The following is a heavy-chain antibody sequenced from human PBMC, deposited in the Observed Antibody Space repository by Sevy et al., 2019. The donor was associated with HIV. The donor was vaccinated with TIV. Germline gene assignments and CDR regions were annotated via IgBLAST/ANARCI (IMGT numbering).Heavy chain of an antibody. CDR2: MFPGNSDT. CDR3: ATGAHLPLDGFDI. CDR1: GYRFSNNW. V-gene: IGHV5-51*01. Sequence: GESLKISCKDAGYRFSNNWIAWVRQRPGRGLEWMGMMFPGNSDTRYTPSFQGRVTISADKSIGTAYLHWGNMRASDTAIYFCATGAHLPLDGFDIWGQGTKVTVSS. J-gene: IGHJ3*02. D-gene: IGHD1-1*01.